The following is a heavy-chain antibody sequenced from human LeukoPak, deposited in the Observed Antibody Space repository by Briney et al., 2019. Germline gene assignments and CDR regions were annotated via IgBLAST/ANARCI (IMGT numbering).Heavy chain of an antibody. CDR3: ARDRRRITMVVDI. D-gene: IGHD3-22*01. J-gene: IGHJ3*02. CDR1: VYTFTDYY. V-gene: IGHV1-2*02. Sequence: ASVTVSFQASVYTFTDYYMHWVRQAPGQGLEGMGWINPNSGGTYYAQKFQGRVTMTWDRSTTSTYMELSSLRSDDTAMYFCARDRRRITMVVDIWGQGTMVTVSS. CDR2: INPNSGGT.